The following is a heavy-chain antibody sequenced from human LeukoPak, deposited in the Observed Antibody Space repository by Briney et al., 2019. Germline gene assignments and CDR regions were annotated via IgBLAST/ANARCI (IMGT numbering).Heavy chain of an antibody. D-gene: IGHD3-3*01. CDR2: MNPNSGNT. J-gene: IGHJ6*02. V-gene: IGHV1-8*01. Sequence: ASVKVSCKASGYTFTSYDINWVRQATGQGLEWMGWMNPNSGNTGYAQKFQGRVTMTRNTSISTAHMELSSLRSEDTAVYYCARGAKRITIFGVVDETYYYGMDVWGQGTTVTVSS. CDR1: GYTFTSYD. CDR3: ARGAKRITIFGVVDETYYYGMDV.